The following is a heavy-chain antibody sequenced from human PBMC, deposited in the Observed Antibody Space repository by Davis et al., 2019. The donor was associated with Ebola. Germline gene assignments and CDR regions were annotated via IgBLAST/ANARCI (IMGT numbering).Heavy chain of an antibody. D-gene: IGHD2-15*01. CDR1: GFTFSTYS. Sequence: GESLKISCAASGFTFSTYSMNWVRQAPGKGLEWVSAISGSGGSTYYADSVKGRFTISRDNSKNTLYLQMNSLRAEDTAVYYCAKGFMYCSGGSCYPEYFQHWGQGTLVTVSS. CDR2: ISGSGGST. J-gene: IGHJ1*01. CDR3: AKGFMYCSGGSCYPEYFQH. V-gene: IGHV3-23*01.